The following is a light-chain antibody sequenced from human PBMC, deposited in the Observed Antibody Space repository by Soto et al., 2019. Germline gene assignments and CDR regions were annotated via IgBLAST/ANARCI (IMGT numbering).Light chain of an antibody. J-gene: IGLJ1*01. CDR3: SSYTSSSTLLYV. V-gene: IGLV2-14*01. Sequence: QSALTQPASVSGSPGQSITISCTGTSSDVGGYNYVSWYQQHPGKAPKLMIYDVSNRPSGVSNRFSGSKSGNTASLTISGLQAEDEADYYGSSYTSSSTLLYVFGTGTNVTVL. CDR2: DVS. CDR1: SSDVGGYNY.